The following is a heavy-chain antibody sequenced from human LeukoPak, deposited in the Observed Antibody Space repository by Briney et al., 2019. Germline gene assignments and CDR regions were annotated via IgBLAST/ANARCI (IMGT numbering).Heavy chain of an antibody. V-gene: IGHV4-61*01. J-gene: IGHJ4*02. CDR2: FSYSGST. CDR3: ARRFDS. CDR1: GDSVRTSNSY. Sequence: SETLSLTCTVSGDSVRTSNSYWGWIRQPPGKGLEWIGYFSYSGSTNYNPSLKSRVTILVDTSKNQFSLKLTSVTAADTAVYYCARRFDSWGQGTLVTVSS.